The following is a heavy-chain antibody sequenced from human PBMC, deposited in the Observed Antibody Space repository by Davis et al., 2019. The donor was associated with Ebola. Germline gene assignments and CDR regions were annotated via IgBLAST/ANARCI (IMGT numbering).Heavy chain of an antibody. CDR1: GGSLTGGDFN. J-gene: IGHJ4*02. CDR3: ARHVIGYCSGGSCDLDY. CDR2: IYYSGST. V-gene: IGHV4-39*01. Sequence: MPSETLSLTCTVSGGSLTGGDFNWSWIRQPPGKGLEWIGSIYYSGSTYYNPSLKSRVTISVDTSKNQFSLKLSSVTAADTAVYYCARHVIGYCSGGSCDLDYWGQGTLVTVSS. D-gene: IGHD2-15*01.